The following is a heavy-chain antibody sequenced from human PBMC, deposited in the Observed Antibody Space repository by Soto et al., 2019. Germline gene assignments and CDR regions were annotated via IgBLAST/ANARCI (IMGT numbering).Heavy chain of an antibody. D-gene: IGHD2-15*01. CDR2: ISSSSSYI. CDR3: ARALLAGLTPYYMDV. V-gene: IGHV3-21*01. J-gene: IGHJ6*03. Sequence: PGGSLRLSCAASGFTFSSYSMNWVRQAPGKGLEWVSSISSSSSYIYYADSVKGRFTISRDNAKNSLYLQMNSLRAEDTAVYYCARALLAGLTPYYMDVWGKGTTVTVSS. CDR1: GFTFSSYS.